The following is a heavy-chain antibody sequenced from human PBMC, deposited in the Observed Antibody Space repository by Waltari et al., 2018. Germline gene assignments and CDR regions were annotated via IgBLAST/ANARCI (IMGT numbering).Heavy chain of an antibody. V-gene: IGHV3-33*01. Sequence: QVQLVESGGGVVQPGRSLRLSCAASGFDFRGYVMHWVRQAPGKGLGWGAVIWYDGRYEYYADSVKGRFTISRDNSKDTLYLQMNSLRAEDTAVYYCARDFASTYFFDYWGQGTLVTVSS. CDR1: GFDFRGYV. CDR3: ARDFASTYFFDY. J-gene: IGHJ4*02. CDR2: IWYDGRYE.